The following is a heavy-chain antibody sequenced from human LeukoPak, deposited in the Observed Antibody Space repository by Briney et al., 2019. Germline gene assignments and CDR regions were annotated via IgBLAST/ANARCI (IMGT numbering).Heavy chain of an antibody. CDR3: ARVVVGARCYYYMDV. CDR2: ISVYNGNT. J-gene: IGHJ6*03. D-gene: IGHD1-26*01. V-gene: IGHV1-18*01. CDR1: GYTFTSYG. Sequence: GASVKVSCKASGYTFTSYGISWVRQAPGQGLEWMGWISVYNGNTNYAQKLQGRVTMTTDTSTSTAYMELRSLRSDDTAVYYCARVVVGARCYYYMDVWGKGTTVTVSS.